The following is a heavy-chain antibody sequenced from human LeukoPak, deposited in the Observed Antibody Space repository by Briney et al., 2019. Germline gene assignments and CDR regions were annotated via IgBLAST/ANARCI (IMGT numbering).Heavy chain of an antibody. CDR1: GFTFSDYY. CDR2: ISSSGSTI. CDR3: TSGYSSGWYGVGYYYYYMDV. J-gene: IGHJ6*03. Sequence: GGSLRLSCAASGFTFSDYYMSWIRQAPGKGLEWVSYISSSGSTIYYADSVKGRFTISRDNAKNSLYLQMNSLRAEDTAVYYCTSGYSSGWYGVGYYYYYMDVWGKGTTVTVSS. D-gene: IGHD6-19*01. V-gene: IGHV3-11*01.